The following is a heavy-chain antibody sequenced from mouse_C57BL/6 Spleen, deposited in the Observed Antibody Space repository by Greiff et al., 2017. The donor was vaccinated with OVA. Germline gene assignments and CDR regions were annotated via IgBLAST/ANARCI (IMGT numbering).Heavy chain of an antibody. V-gene: IGHV1-66*01. J-gene: IGHJ2*01. CDR1: GYSFTSYY. Sequence: VQLQQSGPELVKPGASVKISCKASGYSFTSYYIHWVKQRPGQGLEWIGWIYPGSGNTKYNEKFKGKATLTADTSSSTAYMQLSSLTSEDAAVYYCAREARTARYFDYWGKGTTLTVSS. D-gene: IGHD3-1*01. CDR3: AREARTARYFDY. CDR2: IYPGSGNT.